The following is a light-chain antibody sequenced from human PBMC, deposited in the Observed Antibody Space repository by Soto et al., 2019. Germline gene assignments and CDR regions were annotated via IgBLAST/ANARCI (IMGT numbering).Light chain of an antibody. Sequence: EVVLSQSPATLSLPTGERATLSCRASQSVSIYLAWYQQKPGQAPRLLIYDASNRASGTPARFSGSGSETDFTLTIISLEPEDIAVYYCQHRMNWPLTFAHGARLEI. V-gene: IGKV3-11*01. CDR3: QHRMNWPLT. CDR1: QSVSIY. CDR2: DAS. J-gene: IGKJ5*01.